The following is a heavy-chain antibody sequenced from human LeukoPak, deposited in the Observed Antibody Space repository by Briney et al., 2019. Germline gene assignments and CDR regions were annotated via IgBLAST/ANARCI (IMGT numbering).Heavy chain of an antibody. CDR2: MYNDGDT. CDR1: GFSVSNNY. D-gene: IGHD4-17*01. Sequence: PGGSLRLSCAASGFSVSNNYMSWVRQAPGKGLEWVSIMYNDGDTYQRDSVKGRFTMSRDNSKNTLYLHMDSLRVEDTAMYFCAREGSDYGDYDAFDIGGRGTMVIVSS. V-gene: IGHV3-53*01. CDR3: AREGSDYGDYDAFDI. J-gene: IGHJ3*02.